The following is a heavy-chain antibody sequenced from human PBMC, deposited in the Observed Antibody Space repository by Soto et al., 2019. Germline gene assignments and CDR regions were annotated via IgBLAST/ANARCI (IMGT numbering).Heavy chain of an antibody. V-gene: IGHV1-18*01. Sequence: ASVKVSCKASGYTFTSYGISWVRQAPGQGLEWMGWISAYNGNTNYAQKLQGRVTMTTDTSTSTAYMELRSLRSDDTAVYYCARVTIFGVPYYYMDVWGKGTTVTVS. CDR3: ARVTIFGVPYYYMDV. J-gene: IGHJ6*03. D-gene: IGHD3-3*01. CDR2: ISAYNGNT. CDR1: GYTFTSYG.